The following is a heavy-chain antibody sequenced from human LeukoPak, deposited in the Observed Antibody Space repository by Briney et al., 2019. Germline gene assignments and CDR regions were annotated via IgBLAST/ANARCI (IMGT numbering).Heavy chain of an antibody. J-gene: IGHJ4*02. CDR3: ASRYRVGF. V-gene: IGHV3-11*01. CDR1: GFTFGNFY. Sequence: GGSLRLSCAASGFTFGNFYMHWIRQAPGKGLECVSYIDTSGTTTYYADSVKGRFTISRDNARNSLYRQMNSLRAEDTAVYYCASRYRVGFWGQGTLVTVSS. D-gene: IGHD2-2*02. CDR2: IDTSGTTT.